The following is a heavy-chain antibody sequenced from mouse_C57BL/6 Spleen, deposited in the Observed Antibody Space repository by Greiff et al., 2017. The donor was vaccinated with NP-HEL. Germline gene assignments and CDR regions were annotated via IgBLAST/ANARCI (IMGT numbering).Heavy chain of an antibody. CDR3: ARRGGLRRADYFDY. V-gene: IGHV5-17*01. J-gene: IGHJ2*01. D-gene: IGHD2-4*01. CDR2: ISSGSSTI. Sequence: EVHLVESGGGLVKPGGSLKLSCAASGFTFSDFGMHWVRQAPEKGLEWVAYISSGSSTIYYADTVKGRFTISRDNAKNTLFLQMPSLRSEDTAMYYCARRGGLRRADYFDYWGQGTTLTVSS. CDR1: GFTFSDFG.